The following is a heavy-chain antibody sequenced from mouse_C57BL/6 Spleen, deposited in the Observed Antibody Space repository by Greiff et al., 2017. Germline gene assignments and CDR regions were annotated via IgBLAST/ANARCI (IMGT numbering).Heavy chain of an antibody. CDR1: GFSLTSYA. D-gene: IGHD2-4*01. V-gene: IGHV2-9-1*01. CDR3: ATKFHYDEGYYAMDY. Sequence: QVQLQQSGPGLVAPSQSLSITCTVSGFSLTSYAISWVRQPPGKGLEWLGVIWTGGGTNCNSALKSRLSISKDNSKSQVFLKMNSLQTDDTARYYCATKFHYDEGYYAMDYWGQGTSVTVSS. J-gene: IGHJ4*01. CDR2: IWTGGGT.